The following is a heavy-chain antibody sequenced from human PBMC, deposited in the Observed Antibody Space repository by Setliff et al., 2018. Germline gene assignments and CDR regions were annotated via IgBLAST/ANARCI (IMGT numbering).Heavy chain of an antibody. CDR2: ISGSGTTI. CDR3: FGAGTCSY. D-gene: IGHD3-16*01. J-gene: IGHJ4*02. CDR1: GFSFSGYY. V-gene: IGHV3-11*04. Sequence: PGGSLRLSCAASGFSFSGYYMSWVRQAPGKGLEWLSKISGSGTTIFYADSVRGRFTISRDNAKNSLSLQMNSLRTEDTAVYYCFGAGTCSYWGQGTQVTVSS.